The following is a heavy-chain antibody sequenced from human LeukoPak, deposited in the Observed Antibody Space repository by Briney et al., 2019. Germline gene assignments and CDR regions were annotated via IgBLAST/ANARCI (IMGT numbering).Heavy chain of an antibody. CDR1: GDSVSSNNAA. CDR2: TYYRSKWYN. V-gene: IGHV6-1*01. J-gene: IGHJ6*03. D-gene: IGHD1-26*01. CDR3: ARGEWELGYYMDV. Sequence: SQTLSLTCAISGDSVSSNNAAWNWIRQSPSRGLEWLGRTYYRSKWYNHYAVSVKSRITINPDTSKNQFSLQLISVTPEDTAVYYCARGEWELGYYMDVWGKGTTVTISS.